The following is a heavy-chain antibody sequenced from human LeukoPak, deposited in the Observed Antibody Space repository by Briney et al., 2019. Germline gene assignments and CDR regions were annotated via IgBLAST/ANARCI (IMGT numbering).Heavy chain of an antibody. CDR3: VRDWSFYFDY. CDR2: IWYDGSKT. V-gene: IGHV3-33*01. Sequence: GGSLRLSCEASGFTFSYYGMHWVRQAPGKGLEWVAVIWYDGSKTYYAESVKGRFTISRDSSKNTLNLEMNSLRAEDTALYYCVRDWSFYFDYWGQGTLVTVSS. CDR1: GFTFSYYG. J-gene: IGHJ4*02. D-gene: IGHD3-3*01.